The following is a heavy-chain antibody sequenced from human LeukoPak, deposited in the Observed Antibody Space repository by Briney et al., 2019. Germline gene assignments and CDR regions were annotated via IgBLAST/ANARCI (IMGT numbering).Heavy chain of an antibody. CDR2: IKDDGSQK. CDR1: GFTFSGYW. CDR3: AGGSGWCDY. J-gene: IGHJ4*02. D-gene: IGHD6-19*01. Sequence: GGSLRLSCAASGFTFSGYWMTWVRQAPGEGLEWVAKIKDDGSQKYYVDSVKGRFTVSRDNAKNSLYLQINSLRAEDTAVYYCAGGSGWCDYWGQGTLVTVSS. V-gene: IGHV3-7*03.